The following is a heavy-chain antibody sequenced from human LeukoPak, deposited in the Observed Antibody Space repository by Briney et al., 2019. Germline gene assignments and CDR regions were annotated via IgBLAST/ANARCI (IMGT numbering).Heavy chain of an antibody. Sequence: GQSLSLTCTASGCTVSSNYMSWVRKAPGQGLGWVSVSYSGGSTYYADSVYVRFTISRDISKNTLYLHMNILRADDTAVSYCAKDVAAAGKNWGQGTLVTVSS. D-gene: IGHD6-13*01. CDR2: SYSGGST. CDR1: GCTVSSNY. V-gene: IGHV3-53*01. J-gene: IGHJ4*02. CDR3: AKDVAAAGKN.